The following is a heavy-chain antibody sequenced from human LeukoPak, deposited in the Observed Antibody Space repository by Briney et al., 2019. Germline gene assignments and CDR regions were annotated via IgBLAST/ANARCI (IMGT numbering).Heavy chain of an antibody. J-gene: IGHJ5*02. D-gene: IGHD6-13*01. CDR3: ARDRIAAAGTWRVSDP. CDR2: IIPIFGTA. CDR1: GGTFSSYA. Sequence: SVKVSCKASGGTFSSYAISWVRQAPGQGLEWMGGIIPIFGTANYAQKFQGRVTITADESTSTAYMELSSLRSEDTAVYYCARDRIAAAGTWRVSDPWGQGTLVTVSS. V-gene: IGHV1-69*13.